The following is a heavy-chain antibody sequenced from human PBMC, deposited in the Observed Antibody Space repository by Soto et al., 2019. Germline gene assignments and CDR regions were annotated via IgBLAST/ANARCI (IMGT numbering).Heavy chain of an antibody. J-gene: IGHJ6*02. V-gene: IGHV1-18*01. D-gene: IGHD3-22*01. CDR1: GYTFTSYG. CDR2: ISAYNGNT. Sequence: ASVKVSCKASGYTFTSYGISWVRQAPGQGLEWMGWISAYNGNTNYAQKLQGRVTMTTDTSTSTAYMELRSLRSDDTAVYYCAREFITYYYDSSGYPGYYYYGMDVWGQGTTVTVSS. CDR3: AREFITYYYDSSGYPGYYYYGMDV.